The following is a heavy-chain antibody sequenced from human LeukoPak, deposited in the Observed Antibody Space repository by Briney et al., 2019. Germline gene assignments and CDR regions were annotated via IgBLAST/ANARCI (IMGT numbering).Heavy chain of an antibody. CDR1: GGTFSSYA. J-gene: IGHJ5*02. Sequence: SVKVSCKASGGTFSSYAISWVRQAPGQGLEWMGGIIPIFGTANYAQKFQGRVTITTDESTSTAYMELSSLRSEDTAVYYCARAGYNYNWFDPWGQGTLVTVSS. V-gene: IGHV1-69*05. CDR3: ARAGYNYNWFDP. CDR2: IIPIFGTA. D-gene: IGHD5-24*01.